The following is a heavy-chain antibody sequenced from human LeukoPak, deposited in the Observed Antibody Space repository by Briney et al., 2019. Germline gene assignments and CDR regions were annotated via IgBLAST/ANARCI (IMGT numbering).Heavy chain of an antibody. CDR2: IKQDGSEK. Sequence: QTGGSLRLSCAASGFTFSSYCMSWVRQAPGKGLEWVANIKQDGSEKYYVDSVKGRFTISRDNAKNSLYLQMNSLRAEDTAVYYCARDRIQIWLTRPLDWGQGTLVTVSS. CDR3: ARDRIQIWLTRPLD. V-gene: IGHV3-7*01. J-gene: IGHJ4*02. CDR1: GFTFSSYC. D-gene: IGHD5-18*01.